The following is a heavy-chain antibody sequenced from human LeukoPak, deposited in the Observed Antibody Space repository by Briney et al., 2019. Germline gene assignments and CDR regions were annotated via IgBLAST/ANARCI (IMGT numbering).Heavy chain of an antibody. CDR3: ARYSSSWDYYGMDV. CDR1: GGTFSSYA. CDR2: IIPILGIA. V-gene: IGHV1-69*04. D-gene: IGHD6-13*01. J-gene: IGHJ6*02. Sequence: SVKVSCKASGGTFSSYAISWVRQAPGQGLEWMGRIIPILGIANYAQKFQGRVTITADKSTSTAYMELSSLRSEDTAVYYCARYSSSWDYYGMDVWGQGTTVTVSS.